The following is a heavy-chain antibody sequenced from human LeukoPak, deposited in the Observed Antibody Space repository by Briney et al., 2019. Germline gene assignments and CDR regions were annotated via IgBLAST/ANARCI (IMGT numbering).Heavy chain of an antibody. D-gene: IGHD3-10*01. CDR1: GFTFSSYA. J-gene: IGHJ4*02. V-gene: IGHV3-30-3*01. CDR2: ISYDGSNK. CDR3: ARDKVRGVILN. Sequence: GGSLRLSCAASGFTFSSYAMHWVRQAPGKGLEWVAVISYDGSNKYYADSVKGRFTISRDNSKNTLYLQMNGLRAEDTAVYYCARDKVRGVILNWGQGTLVTVSS.